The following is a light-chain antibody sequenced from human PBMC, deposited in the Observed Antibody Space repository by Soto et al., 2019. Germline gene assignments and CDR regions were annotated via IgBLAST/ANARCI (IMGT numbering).Light chain of an antibody. CDR3: SSYTTSSTLV. J-gene: IGLJ1*01. Sequence: QSVLTQPASVSGSPGQSITISCTGTGSDIGGYNYVSWFQQYPGKAPKLMIYEVSNRPSGVSNRFSGSKSGNTASLTISGLQAGDEADYYCSSYTTSSTLVFGTGTKVTVL. V-gene: IGLV2-14*01. CDR1: GSDIGGYNY. CDR2: EVS.